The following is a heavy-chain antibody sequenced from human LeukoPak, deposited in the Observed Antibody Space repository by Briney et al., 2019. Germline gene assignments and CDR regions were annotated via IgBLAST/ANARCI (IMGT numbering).Heavy chain of an antibody. J-gene: IGHJ3*02. CDR2: IYYSGST. Sequence: SETLSLTCTVSGGSISSYYWSWIRQPPGKGLEWIGYIYYSGSTNYNPSLKSRVTISVDTSKNQFSLKLSSVTAADTAVYYCARVDGEVGGAFDIWGQGTMVTVSS. CDR1: GGSISSYY. CDR3: ARVDGEVGGAFDI. V-gene: IGHV4-59*01. D-gene: IGHD3-10*01.